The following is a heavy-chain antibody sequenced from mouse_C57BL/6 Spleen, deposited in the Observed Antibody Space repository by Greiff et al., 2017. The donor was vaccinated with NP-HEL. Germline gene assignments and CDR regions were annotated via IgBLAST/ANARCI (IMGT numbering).Heavy chain of an antibody. Sequence: VQLQQSGPGLVKPSQSLSLTCSVTGYSITSGYYWKWIRQPPGNKLEWMGYISYDGSNNYNPSLKNRISITRDTSKNQFFLKLNSVTTEDTATYYCAREYFDVWGTGTTVTVSS. V-gene: IGHV3-6*01. CDR2: ISYDGSN. CDR3: AREYFDV. CDR1: GYSITSGYY. J-gene: IGHJ1*03.